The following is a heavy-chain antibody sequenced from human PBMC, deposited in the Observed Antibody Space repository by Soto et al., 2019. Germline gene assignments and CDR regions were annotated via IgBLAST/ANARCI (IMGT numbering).Heavy chain of an antibody. Sequence: EVQLVESGGGLVKPGGSLRLSCAASGFTFSNACMSWVRQAPGKGLEWVGRIKSKTDGGTTDYAAPVKGRFTISRDDSKNTLYLQMNSLKTEDTAVYYCAYGSGSYPLDYWGQGTLVTVSS. CDR3: AYGSGSYPLDY. CDR2: IKSKTDGGTT. CDR1: GFTFSNAC. J-gene: IGHJ4*02. V-gene: IGHV3-15*01. D-gene: IGHD3-10*01.